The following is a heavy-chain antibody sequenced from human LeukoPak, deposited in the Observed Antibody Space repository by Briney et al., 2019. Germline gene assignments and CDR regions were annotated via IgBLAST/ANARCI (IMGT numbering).Heavy chain of an antibody. D-gene: IGHD1-1*01. Sequence: SETLSFTCTVSGGAISSYYWSWIRQRPGKGLEWIGYIYYSGSTNYNPSLKSRVTISVDTSKNQFSLKLSSVTAADTAVYNCARGLDLFDYWGQGILVTVSS. CDR2: IYYSGST. CDR3: ARGLDLFDY. V-gene: IGHV4-59*01. CDR1: GGAISSYY. J-gene: IGHJ4*02.